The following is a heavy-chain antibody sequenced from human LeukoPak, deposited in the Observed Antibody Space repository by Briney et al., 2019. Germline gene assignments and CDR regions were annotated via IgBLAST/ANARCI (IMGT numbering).Heavy chain of an antibody. Sequence: GASVKVSCKASGYTFTGYYMHWVRQAPGQGLEWMGWINPNSGGTNYAQKFQGRVTMTRDTSISTAYMEPSRLRSDDTAVYYCARDRAGLLWFGELTDYWGQGTLVTVSS. CDR2: INPNSGGT. V-gene: IGHV1-2*02. D-gene: IGHD3-10*01. CDR1: GYTFTGYY. J-gene: IGHJ4*02. CDR3: ARDRAGLLWFGELTDY.